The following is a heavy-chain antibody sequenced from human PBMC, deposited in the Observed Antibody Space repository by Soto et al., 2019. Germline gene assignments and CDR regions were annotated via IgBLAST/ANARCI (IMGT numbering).Heavy chain of an antibody. V-gene: IGHV3-48*02. CDR1: GFTFSTYS. J-gene: IGHJ4*02. CDR2: ISSSSSPI. D-gene: IGHD2-2*01. CDR3: AREGYCSGISCVEY. Sequence: PGGSLRLSCAASGFTFSTYSMNWVRQAPGKGLEWVSYISSSSSPIYYADSVKGRFTIARDNAKNSLYLQMNSLRDEDTAVYYCAREGYCSGISCVEYWGQGTLVTVSS.